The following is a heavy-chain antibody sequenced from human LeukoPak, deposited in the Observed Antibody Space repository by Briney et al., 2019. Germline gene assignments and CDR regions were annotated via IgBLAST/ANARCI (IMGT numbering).Heavy chain of an antibody. CDR2: FDPEDGET. CDR1: GYTLTELS. D-gene: IGHD2-2*01. CDR3: ARDVVPAAMGDYYYGMDV. V-gene: IGHV1-24*01. J-gene: IGHJ6*02. Sequence: GASVKVSCKVSGYTLTELSMHWVRQAPGKGLEWMGGFDPEDGETIYAQKFQGRVTMTEDTSTDTAYMELSSLRSEDTAVYYCARDVVPAAMGDYYYGMDVWGQGTTVTVSS.